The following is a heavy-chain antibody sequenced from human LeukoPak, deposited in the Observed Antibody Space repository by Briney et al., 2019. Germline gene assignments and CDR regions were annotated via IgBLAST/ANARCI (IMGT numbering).Heavy chain of an antibody. V-gene: IGHV1-18*01. Sequence: ASVKVSCKASGYTFTSYGISWVRQAPGQGLEWMGWISAYNGNTNYAQKLQGRVTMTTDTSTSTAYMELRSLRSDDTAVYYCARGRGYDFWSGYYTWYSATDYWGQGTLVTVSS. CDR1: GYTFTSYG. CDR2: ISAYNGNT. CDR3: ARGRGYDFWSGYYTWYSATDY. J-gene: IGHJ4*02. D-gene: IGHD3-3*01.